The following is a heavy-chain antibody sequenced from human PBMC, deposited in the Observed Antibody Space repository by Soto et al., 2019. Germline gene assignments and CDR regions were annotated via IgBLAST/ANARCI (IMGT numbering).Heavy chain of an antibody. CDR2: IYHSGST. CDR1: GGSISSSNW. J-gene: IGHJ6*02. D-gene: IGHD3-10*01. V-gene: IGHV4-4*02. Sequence: TLSLTCAVSGGSISSSNWWSWARQPPGKGLEWIGEIYHSGSTNYNPSLKSRVTISVDKSKNQFSLKLSSVTAAGTAVYYCARVGAKVLWLGELLSVGMDVWGRGTTVTVSS. CDR3: ARVGAKVLWLGELLSVGMDV.